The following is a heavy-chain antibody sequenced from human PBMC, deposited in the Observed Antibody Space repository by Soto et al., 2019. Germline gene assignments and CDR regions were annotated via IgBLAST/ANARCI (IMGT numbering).Heavy chain of an antibody. V-gene: IGHV1-18*01. Sequence: ASVKVSCKASGYTFASYGISWVRQAPGQGLEWMGWISAYNGNTNYAQKLQGRVTMTTDTSTSTAYMELRSLRSDDTAVYYCAREDRFDNAFXIWGKGKMVTVSS. CDR3: AREDRFDNAFXI. CDR2: ISAYNGNT. D-gene: IGHD3-16*01. CDR1: GYTFASYG. J-gene: IGHJ3*02.